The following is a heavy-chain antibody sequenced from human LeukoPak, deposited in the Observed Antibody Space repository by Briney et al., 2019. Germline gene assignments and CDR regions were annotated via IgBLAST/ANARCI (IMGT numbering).Heavy chain of an antibody. Sequence: GGSLRFSCAASGFTFSSYAMHWVRQAPGKGLEYVSLISSNGGSTYYANSVKGRFTISRDNSKNTLYLQMGSLRAEDTAVYYCARDLMGIAYRGAFYYWGQGTLVTVSS. V-gene: IGHV3-64*01. D-gene: IGHD6-13*01. CDR3: ARDLMGIAYRGAFYY. J-gene: IGHJ4*02. CDR1: GFTFSSYA. CDR2: ISSNGGST.